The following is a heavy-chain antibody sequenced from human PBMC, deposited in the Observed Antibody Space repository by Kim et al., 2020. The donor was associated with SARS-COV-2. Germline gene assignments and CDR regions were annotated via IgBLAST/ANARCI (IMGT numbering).Heavy chain of an antibody. J-gene: IGHJ4*02. Sequence: SVKVSCKASGFTFTSSAVQWVRQARGQRLEWIGWIVVGSGNTNYAQKFQERVTITRDMSTSTAYMELSSLRSEDTAVYYCAADLGVRGVLSLDYWGQGTLVTVSS. V-gene: IGHV1-58*01. D-gene: IGHD3-10*01. CDR2: IVVGSGNT. CDR3: AADLGVRGVLSLDY. CDR1: GFTFTSSA.